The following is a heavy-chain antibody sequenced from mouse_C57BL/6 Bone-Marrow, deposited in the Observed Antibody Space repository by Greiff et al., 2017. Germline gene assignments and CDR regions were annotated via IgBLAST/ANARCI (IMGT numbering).Heavy chain of an antibody. Sequence: VQLQQSGPELVKPGASVKIPCKASGYTFTDYNMDWVKQSHGKSLEWIGDINPNNGGTIYNQKFKGKATLTVDKSSSTAYMELRSLTSEDTAVYYCARRGGNYGFFHWYFDVWGTGTTVTVSS. CDR3: ARRGGNYGFFHWYFDV. CDR2: INPNNGGT. D-gene: IGHD2-1*01. J-gene: IGHJ1*03. V-gene: IGHV1-18*01. CDR1: GYTFTDYN.